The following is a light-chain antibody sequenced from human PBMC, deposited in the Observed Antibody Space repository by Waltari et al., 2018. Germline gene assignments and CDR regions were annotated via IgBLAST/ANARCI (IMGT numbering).Light chain of an antibody. V-gene: IGLV2-14*02. Sequence: QSALTPPPSVSGSPGQSITISCTGTSGYVGGYTLLSWYQPPPGQAPKLIIYEVSERPLGVSNRFTGSKSGGTASLTISGLQADDEADYYCSSYTNTRIYVFGTGTKVTVL. CDR2: EVS. J-gene: IGLJ1*01. CDR3: SSYTNTRIYV. CDR1: SGYVGGYTL.